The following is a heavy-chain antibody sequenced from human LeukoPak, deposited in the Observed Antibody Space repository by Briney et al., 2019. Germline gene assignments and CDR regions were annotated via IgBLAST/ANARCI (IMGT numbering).Heavy chain of an antibody. CDR3: ARAKRYCSGGSCYSKLGEFDY. J-gene: IGHJ4*02. V-gene: IGHV4-4*07. D-gene: IGHD2-15*01. CDR2: IYTSGRT. CDR1: GGSISSYY. Sequence: SETLSLTCTVSGGSISSYYWSWIRQPAGKGLEWIGRIYTSGRTNYNPSLKSRVTMSVDTSKNQFSLKLSSVTAADTAVYYCARAKRYCSGGSCYSKLGEFDYWGQGTLVTVSS.